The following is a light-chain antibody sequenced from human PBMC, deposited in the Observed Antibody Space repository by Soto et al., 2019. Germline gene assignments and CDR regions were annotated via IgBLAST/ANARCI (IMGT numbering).Light chain of an antibody. Sequence: QSALTQPASVSGSPGQSITISCTGTSRDVGGYNYVSWYQQHPGKAPKLMIYDVSNRPSGVSNRFSGSKSGNTGSLTISGLQAEDEADYYCSSYTSSSAVVFGGGTKLTVL. CDR2: DVS. CDR3: SSYTSSSAVV. V-gene: IGLV2-14*01. CDR1: SRDVGGYNY. J-gene: IGLJ2*01.